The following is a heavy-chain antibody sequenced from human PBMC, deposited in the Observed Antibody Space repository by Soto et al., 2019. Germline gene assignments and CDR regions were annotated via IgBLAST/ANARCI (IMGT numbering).Heavy chain of an antibody. J-gene: IGHJ6*02. CDR1: GGSFSGYY. CDR3: ARGPQYGYGMDV. V-gene: IGHV4-34*01. Sequence: QVQLQQWGAGLLKPSETLSLTCAVYGGSFSGYYWSWIRQPPGKGLEWIGAINHSGSTNYNPSLKSRVTISVDTSKNQFPLKLSSVTAADTAVYYCARGPQYGYGMDVWGQGTTVTVSS. CDR2: INHSGST. D-gene: IGHD4-17*01.